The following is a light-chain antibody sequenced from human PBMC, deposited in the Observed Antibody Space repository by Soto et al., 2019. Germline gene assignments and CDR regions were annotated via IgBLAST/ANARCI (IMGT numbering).Light chain of an antibody. Sequence: QSALTQPASVSGPPGQSTPIPCPGTSSDVGSYNLVSWYQQHPGKAPKLMIYEGSKRPSGVSNRFSGSKSGNTASLTISGLQAEDEADYYCCSYAGSSTWVFGGGTKVTVL. V-gene: IGLV2-23*01. J-gene: IGLJ3*02. CDR2: EGS. CDR1: SSDVGSYNL. CDR3: CSYAGSSTWV.